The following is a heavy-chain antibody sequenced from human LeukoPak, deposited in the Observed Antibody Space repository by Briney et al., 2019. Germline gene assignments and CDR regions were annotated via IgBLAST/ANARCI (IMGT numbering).Heavy chain of an antibody. CDR2: ISYDGSNK. CDR1: GFTFSSYA. J-gene: IGHJ6*02. V-gene: IGHV3-30-3*01. Sequence: PGGSLRLSCAASGFTFSSYAMHWVRQAPGKGLGWVAVISYDGSNKYYADSVKGRFTISRDNSKNTLYLQMNSLRAEDTAVYYCALSPPNYYGMDVWGQGTTVTVSS. CDR3: ALSPPNYYGMDV.